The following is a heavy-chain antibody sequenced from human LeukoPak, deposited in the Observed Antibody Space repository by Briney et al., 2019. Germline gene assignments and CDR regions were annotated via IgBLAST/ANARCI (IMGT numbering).Heavy chain of an antibody. D-gene: IGHD3-22*01. CDR2: ISGSGGST. Sequence: QPGGSLRLSCAASGFTFSSYAMSWVRQAPGKGLEWVSAISGSGGSTYYADSAKGRFTISRGNSKNTLYLQMNSLRAEDTAVYYCAIEIVVVIELLDYWGQGTLVTVSS. CDR1: GFTFSSYA. V-gene: IGHV3-23*01. J-gene: IGHJ4*02. CDR3: AIEIVVVIELLDY.